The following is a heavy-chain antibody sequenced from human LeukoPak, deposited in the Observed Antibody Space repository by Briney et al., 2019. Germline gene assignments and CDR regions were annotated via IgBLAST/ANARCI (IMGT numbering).Heavy chain of an antibody. CDR3: AKEGYCSGGSCYSMIGNY. V-gene: IGHV3-23*01. CDR2: ISGSGGST. D-gene: IGHD2-15*01. CDR1: GFTFSSYA. J-gene: IGHJ4*02. Sequence: GGSLRLSCAASGFTFSSYAMSWVRQAPGKGLEWVSAISGSGGSTYYADSVKGRFTISRDNSKNTLYLQMNSLRAEDTAVYYCAKEGYCSGGSCYSMIGNYWGQGTLVTVSS.